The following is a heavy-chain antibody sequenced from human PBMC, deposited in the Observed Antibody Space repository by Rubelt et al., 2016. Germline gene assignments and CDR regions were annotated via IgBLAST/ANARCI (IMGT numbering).Heavy chain of an antibody. CDR2: SYHSGST. D-gene: IGHD3-3*01. CDR3: ASADYDFWSGSDRNWFDP. J-gene: IGHJ5*02. V-gene: IGHV4-38-2*02. CDR1: GYSISSGHY. Sequence: QVQLQESGPGLVKPSETLSPTCTVSGYSISSGHYWGWIRQPPGKGLEWIGSSYHSGSTYYNPSLKSRVTISVDTSKNQFSLKLSSVTAADTAVYYCASADYDFWSGSDRNWFDPWGQGTLVTVSS.